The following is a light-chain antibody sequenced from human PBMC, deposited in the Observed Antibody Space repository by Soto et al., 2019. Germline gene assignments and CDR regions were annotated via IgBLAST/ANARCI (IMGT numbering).Light chain of an antibody. CDR2: DAS. V-gene: IGKV3-11*01. CDR1: QSIRSS. Sequence: EIVLTQSPAILSLSPGERATLACRASQSIRSSLAWYQQKPGQAPRLLIYDASDRAAGIPDRFSGGGSGTHFSLSISSLEPVDFAVYYCHQRSDWPLTFGGETKV. CDR3: HQRSDWPLT. J-gene: IGKJ4*01.